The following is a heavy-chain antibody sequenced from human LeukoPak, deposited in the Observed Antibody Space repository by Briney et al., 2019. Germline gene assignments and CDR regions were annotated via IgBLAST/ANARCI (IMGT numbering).Heavy chain of an antibody. CDR2: ISGSSTTI. D-gene: IGHD3-22*01. CDR1: GFTFSSHG. J-gene: IGHJ4*02. V-gene: IGHV3-48*01. CDR3: ARDPPTMIVVVPYFDY. Sequence: GGSLRLSCAASGFTFSSHGMNWVRQAPGKGLEWISYISGSSTTIYYADSVKGRFTISRDNAKNSLYLQMNSLRAEDTAVYYCARDPPTMIVVVPYFDYWGQGTLVTVSS.